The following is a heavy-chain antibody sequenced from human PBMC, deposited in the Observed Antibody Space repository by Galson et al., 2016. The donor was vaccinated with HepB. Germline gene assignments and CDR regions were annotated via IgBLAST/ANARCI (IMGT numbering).Heavy chain of an antibody. V-gene: IGHV4-39*02. J-gene: IGHJ5*02. CDR2: VHYSGTT. CDR1: GGSIRSTNYY. CDR3: ARDHGYSGWFDP. D-gene: IGHD5-18*01. Sequence: LSLTCTVSGGSIRSTNYYWGWIRQPPGKGLEWIGSVHYSGTTDYNPSLKSRVTISEDTSKSQFSLKLTSATPADTAVYYCARDHGYSGWFDPWGQGTLVAVSS.